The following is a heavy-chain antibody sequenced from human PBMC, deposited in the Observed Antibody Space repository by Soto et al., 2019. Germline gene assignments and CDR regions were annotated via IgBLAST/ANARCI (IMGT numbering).Heavy chain of an antibody. D-gene: IGHD6-13*01. CDR2: ISSSSSYI. CDR3: ARDTYSSSWSNYYYYYGMDV. CDR1: GFTFSSYS. Sequence: GGSLRLSCAASGFTFSSYSMNWVRQAPGKGLEWVSSISSSSSYIYYADSVKGRFTISRDNAKNSLYLQMNSLRAEDTAVYYCARDTYSSSWSNYYYYYGMDVWGQGTTVTVSS. V-gene: IGHV3-21*01. J-gene: IGHJ6*02.